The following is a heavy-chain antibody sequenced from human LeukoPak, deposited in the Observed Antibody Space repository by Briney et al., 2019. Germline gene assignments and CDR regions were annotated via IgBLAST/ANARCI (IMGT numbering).Heavy chain of an antibody. D-gene: IGHD6-13*01. J-gene: IGHJ4*02. CDR2: ISANSGDA. V-gene: IGHV1-18*01. Sequence: SVQVSCKASGYTFTINGISWVRPAPGRGLEWMGWISANSGDAIYAEQFHGRVTLTRDTSTGTAYMELNSLTYDDTAVYYCARDRWYAFDYWGQRTVVPVSS. CDR3: ARDRWYAFDY. CDR1: GYTFTING.